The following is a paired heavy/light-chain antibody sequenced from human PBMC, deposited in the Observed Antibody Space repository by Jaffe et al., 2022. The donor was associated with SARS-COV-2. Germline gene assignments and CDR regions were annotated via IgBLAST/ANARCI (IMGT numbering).Light chain of an antibody. CDR3: QQYDTSWWT. Sequence: EIVLTQSPGTLSLSPGERATLSCRASRSVSGRSLLWYQQKPGQAPRLLIYAASSRATGIPDRFSGSGSGTDFTLTISRLEPEDFAVYYCQQYDTSWWTFGQGTKVEIK. CDR2: AAS. CDR1: RSVSGRS. V-gene: IGKV3-20*01. J-gene: IGKJ1*01.
Heavy chain of an antibody. Sequence: EVELLGSGGGLVQPGGSLRLSCAASGFPFSTYGMSWVRQAPGKGLQWVSSISNSGTSTYYADSLKGRFTVSRDNSKNTLYLQINSLRADDTAVYYCAKHFVVVVAGARTYGMDVWGLGTTVTVSS. J-gene: IGHJ6*02. CDR2: ISNSGTST. CDR1: GFPFSTYG. D-gene: IGHD2-15*01. CDR3: AKHFVVVVAGARTYGMDV. V-gene: IGHV3-23*01.